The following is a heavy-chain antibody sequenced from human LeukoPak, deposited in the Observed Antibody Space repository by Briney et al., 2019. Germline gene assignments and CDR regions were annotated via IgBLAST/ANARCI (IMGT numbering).Heavy chain of an antibody. J-gene: IGHJ4*02. CDR3: AKADGYNFGGTLLFDY. CDR1: GFTFSSNV. D-gene: IGHD5-24*01. CDR2: ISGSGDST. V-gene: IGHV3-23*01. Sequence: GGSLRLSCAASGFTFSSNVMSWVRQAPGKGLEWVSTISGSGDSTYYADAVKGRFTISRDNSKNTLYLQMNSLRAEDTAVYYCAKADGYNFGGTLLFDYWGQGTPVTVSS.